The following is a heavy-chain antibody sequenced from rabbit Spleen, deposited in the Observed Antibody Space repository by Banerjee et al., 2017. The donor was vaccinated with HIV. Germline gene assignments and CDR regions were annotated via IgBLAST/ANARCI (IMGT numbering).Heavy chain of an antibody. CDR2: IDLLFGTT. V-gene: IGHV1S47*01. D-gene: IGHD1-1*01. CDR3: VRGASGSGYYSL. J-gene: IGHJ4*01. Sequence: QQQLVESGGGLVQPGGSLKLSCKASGFDFSRTGVSWVRQAPGKGLEWIGYIDLLFGTTYYANWVNGRFTISSHNAQNTLYLQLNSLTAADTATYFCVRGASGSGYYSLWGPGTLVTVS. CDR1: GFDFSRTG.